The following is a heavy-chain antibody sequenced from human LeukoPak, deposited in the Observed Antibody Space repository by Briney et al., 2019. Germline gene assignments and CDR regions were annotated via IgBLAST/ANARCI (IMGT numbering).Heavy chain of an antibody. CDR2: IDWDDDK. Sequence: SGPTLVNPTQTLTLTCTFSGFSLSTSGMRVSWIRQPPGKALEWLARIDWDDDKFYSTSLKTRLTISKDTSKNQVVLIMSNMDPVVTATYYCARNPTGSYYDYWGQGTLVTVSS. CDR1: GFSLSTSGMR. J-gene: IGHJ4*02. CDR3: ARNPTGSYYDY. V-gene: IGHV2-70*04. D-gene: IGHD1-26*01.